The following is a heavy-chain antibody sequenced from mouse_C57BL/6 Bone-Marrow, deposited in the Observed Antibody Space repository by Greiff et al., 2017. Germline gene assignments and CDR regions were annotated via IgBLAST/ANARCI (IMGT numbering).Heavy chain of an antibody. Sequence: QVQLQQSGAELVKPGASVKISCKASGYAFSSYWMNWVKQRPRKGLEWIGQIYPGDGDTNYNGKFKGKATLTADKSSSTAYMQLSSLTSEDSAVYFCASLWGPFAYGGQGTLVTVSA. D-gene: IGHD6-1*01. CDR3: ASLWGPFAY. V-gene: IGHV1-80*01. CDR2: IYPGDGDT. CDR1: GYAFSSYW. J-gene: IGHJ3*01.